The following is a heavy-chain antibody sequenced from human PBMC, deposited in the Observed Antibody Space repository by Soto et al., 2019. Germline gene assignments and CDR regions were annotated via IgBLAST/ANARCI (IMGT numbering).Heavy chain of an antibody. J-gene: IGHJ5*02. CDR2: INAGNGNT. CDR3: ARDRPYYDYVWGSYRYRFDP. V-gene: IGHV1-3*01. CDR1: GYTFTSYA. D-gene: IGHD3-16*02. Sequence: ASVKVSCKASGYTFTSYAMHWVRQAPGQRLEWMGWINAGNGNTKYSQKFQGRATITRDTSASTAYMELSSLRSEDTAVYYCARDRPYYDYVWGSYRYRFDPWGQGTLVTVSS.